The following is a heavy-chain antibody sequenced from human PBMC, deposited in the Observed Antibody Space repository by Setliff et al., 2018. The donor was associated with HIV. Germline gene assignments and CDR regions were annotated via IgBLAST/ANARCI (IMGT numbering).Heavy chain of an antibody. CDR2: LNPTGGST. CDR1: GYIFTVYP. D-gene: IGHD2-21*01. J-gene: IGHJ4*02. CDR3: ARGSKYDGEPDFDY. V-gene: IGHV1-46*01. Sequence: ASVKVSCKASGYIFTVYPLHWVRQAPGQTPECMGILNPTGGSTTYAQKFQGRLTMTRDTSTSTVYMELNSLTSADTAVYYCARGSKYDGEPDFDYWGQGTLVTVSS.